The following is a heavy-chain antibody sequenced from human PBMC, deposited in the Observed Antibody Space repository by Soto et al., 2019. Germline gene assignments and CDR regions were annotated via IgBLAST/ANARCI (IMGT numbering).Heavy chain of an antibody. CDR2: IIPIFGTA. Sequence: SVKVSCKSSGGTFSSYAISWVRQAPGQGLEWMGGIIPIFGTANYAQKFQGRVTITADESTSTAYMELSSLRSEDTAVYYCERDPYCGGDCYTDYYYGMDVWGQGPTVTVSS. V-gene: IGHV1-69*01. J-gene: IGHJ6*02. CDR1: GGTFSSYA. CDR3: ERDPYCGGDCYTDYYYGMDV. D-gene: IGHD2-21*02.